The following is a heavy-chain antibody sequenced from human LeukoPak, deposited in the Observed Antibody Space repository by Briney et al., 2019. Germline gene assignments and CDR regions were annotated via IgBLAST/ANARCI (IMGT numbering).Heavy chain of an antibody. CDR3: AKDPHGGWYVGPFDP. J-gene: IGHJ5*02. V-gene: IGHV3-21*04. CDR2: ISSSSSYI. D-gene: IGHD6-19*01. CDR1: GFTFSSYS. Sequence: GGSLRLSCAASGFTFSSYSMNWVRQAPGKGLEWVSSISSSSSYIYYADSVKGRFTISRDNAKNSLYLQMNSLRAEDTAVYYCAKDPHGGWYVGPFDPWGQGTLVTVSS.